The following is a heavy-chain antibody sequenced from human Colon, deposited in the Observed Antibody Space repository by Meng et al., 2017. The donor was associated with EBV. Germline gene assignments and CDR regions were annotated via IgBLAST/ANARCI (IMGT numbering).Heavy chain of an antibody. Sequence: QVQLQDSAPGLVKPSGTLSLPCTVSGGSIRSGPYCWAWIRQPPGKGLEWIGSIYYSGSTYYNPSLKSRVTISVDSSKNQFSLKLTSVTAADTSLYYCASYTSFSGSYYNGIDYWGQGTLVTVSS. CDR3: ASYTSFSGSYYNGIDY. V-gene: IGHV4-39*01. D-gene: IGHD3-10*01. CDR1: GGSIRSGPYC. J-gene: IGHJ4*02. CDR2: IYYSGST.